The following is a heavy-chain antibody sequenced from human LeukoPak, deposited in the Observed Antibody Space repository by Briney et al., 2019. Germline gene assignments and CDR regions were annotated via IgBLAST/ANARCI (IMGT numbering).Heavy chain of an antibody. J-gene: IGHJ6*03. CDR1: GFTFSSYA. V-gene: IGHV3-23*01. CDR2: ISGSGGST. Sequence: GSLRLSCAASGFTFSSYAMSWVRQAPGKGLEWVSAISGSGGSTYYADSVKGRFTISRDNSKNTLYLQMNSLRAEDTAVYYCAKSPGLSYYYYYMDVWGKGTTVTVSS. CDR3: AKSPGLSYYYYYMDV. D-gene: IGHD3-10*01.